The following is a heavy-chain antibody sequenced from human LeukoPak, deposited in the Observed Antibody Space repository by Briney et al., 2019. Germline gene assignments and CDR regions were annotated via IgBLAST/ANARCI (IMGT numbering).Heavy chain of an antibody. D-gene: IGHD5-18*01. V-gene: IGHV1-8*01. CDR3: ARGLDTAMVTPTDY. J-gene: IGHJ4*02. Sequence: ASVKVSCKASGYTFTSYDINWVRQATGQGLEWMGWMNPNSGNTGYAQKFQGRVTMTRNTSISTAYMELSSLRSEDTAVYYCARGLDTAMVTPTDYWGQGTLVTVSS. CDR1: GYTFTSYD. CDR2: MNPNSGNT.